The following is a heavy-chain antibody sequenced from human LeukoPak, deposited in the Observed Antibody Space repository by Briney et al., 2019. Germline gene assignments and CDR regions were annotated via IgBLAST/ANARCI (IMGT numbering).Heavy chain of an antibody. V-gene: IGHV4-4*07. CDR1: GGSISTYY. CDR2: IYTSGST. Sequence: PSETLSLTCTVSGGSISTYYWSWIRQPAGKVLEWIGRIYTSGSTNYNPSLKSRVTISVDTSKNQFSLKLSSVTAADTAVYYCARLTMVRGVLYYYYYMDVWGKGTTVTISS. CDR3: ARLTMVRGVLYYYYYMDV. D-gene: IGHD3-10*01. J-gene: IGHJ6*03.